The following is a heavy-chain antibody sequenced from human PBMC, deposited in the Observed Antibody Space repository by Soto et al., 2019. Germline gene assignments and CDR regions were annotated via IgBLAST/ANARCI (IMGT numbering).Heavy chain of an antibody. CDR3: ASLYGSGSQRAFDI. J-gene: IGHJ3*02. V-gene: IGHV4-30-2*01. D-gene: IGHD3-10*01. CDR2: IYHSGST. Sequence: PSETLSLTCAVSGGSISSGGYSWSWIRQPPGKGLEWIGYIYHSGSTYYNPSLKSRVTISVDRSKNQFSLKLSSVTAADTAVYYCASLYGSGSQRAFDIWGQGTMVIVS. CDR1: GGSISSGGYS.